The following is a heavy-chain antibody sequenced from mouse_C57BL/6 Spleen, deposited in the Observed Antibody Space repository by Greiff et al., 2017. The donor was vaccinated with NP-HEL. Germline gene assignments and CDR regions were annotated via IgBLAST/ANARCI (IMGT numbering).Heavy chain of an antibody. V-gene: IGHV5-17*01. CDR1: GFTFSDYG. Sequence: EVMLVESGGGLVKPGGSLKLSCAASGFTFSDYGMHWVRQAPEKGLEWVAYISSGSSTIYYADTVKGRFTISRDNAKNTLFLQMTSLRSEDTAMYYCARGGYYNYYAMDYWGQGTSVTVSS. J-gene: IGHJ4*01. CDR2: ISSGSSTI. D-gene: IGHD2-3*01. CDR3: ARGGYYNYYAMDY.